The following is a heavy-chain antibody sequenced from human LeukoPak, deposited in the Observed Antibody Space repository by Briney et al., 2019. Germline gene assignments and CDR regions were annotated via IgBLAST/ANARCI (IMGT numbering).Heavy chain of an antibody. CDR2: TSGSGGST. V-gene: IGHV3-23*01. CDR1: GFTFSSYA. CDR3: AKDGSGSYPFDY. D-gene: IGHD3-10*01. Sequence: PGGSLRLSCAASGFTFSSYAMSWVRQAPGKGLEWVSATSGSGGSTYYADSVKGRFTISRDNSKNTLYLQMNSLRAGDTAVYYCAKDGSGSYPFDYWGQGTLVTVSS. J-gene: IGHJ4*02.